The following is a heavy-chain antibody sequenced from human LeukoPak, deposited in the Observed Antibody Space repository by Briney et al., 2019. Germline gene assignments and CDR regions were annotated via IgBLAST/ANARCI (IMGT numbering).Heavy chain of an antibody. V-gene: IGHV3-21*01. D-gene: IGHD6-19*01. Sequence: PGGSLRLSCAASGFTFSSYGMNWVRQAPGKGLEWVSSISSSSSYIYYADSVKGRFTISRDNAKNSLYLQMNSLRAEDTAVYYCARVVLAAARNSSGWHYFGYWGQGTLVTVSS. J-gene: IGHJ4*02. CDR2: ISSSSSYI. CDR1: GFTFSSYG. CDR3: ARVVLAAARNSSGWHYFGY.